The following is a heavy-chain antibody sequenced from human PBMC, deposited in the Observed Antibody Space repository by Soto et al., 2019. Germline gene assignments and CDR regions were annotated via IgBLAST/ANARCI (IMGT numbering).Heavy chain of an antibody. V-gene: IGHV1-18*01. CDR3: ARGSPRNNWFDP. J-gene: IGHJ5*02. Sequence: ASVKLSCKDSGDTFTSYGISWVRQAPGQGLEWMGWISAYNGNTNYAQKLQGRVTMTTDTSTSTAYMELRSLRSDDTAVYYCARGSPRNNWFDPWGQGTLVTVSS. CDR2: ISAYNGNT. CDR1: GDTFTSYG. D-gene: IGHD6-13*01.